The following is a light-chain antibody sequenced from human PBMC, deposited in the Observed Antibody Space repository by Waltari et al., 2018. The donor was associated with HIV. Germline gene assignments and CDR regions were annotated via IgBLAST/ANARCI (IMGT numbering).Light chain of an antibody. V-gene: IGLV2-11*01. CDR3: CSYAGNFFV. J-gene: IGLJ1*01. CDR1: SSDVGGYDF. Sequence: QSALTQPRSVSGSPGQSVTISCIGTSSDVGGYDFVSWYQQHPGKAPKLMIYDVGNRPSVVPARFSGSKSGNTASLTISGLQAEDEADYFCCSYAGNFFVFGTGTQVSVL. CDR2: DVG.